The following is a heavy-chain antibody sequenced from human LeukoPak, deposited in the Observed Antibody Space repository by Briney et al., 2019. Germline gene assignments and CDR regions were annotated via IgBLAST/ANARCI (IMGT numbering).Heavy chain of an antibody. V-gene: IGHV3-23*01. Sequence: GGSLRLSCAASGFTFSNYAMSWVRQAPGKGLEWVSAISGSGGSTYYADSVKGRFTISRDNSKNTLYLQMNSLRAEDTAVYYCAKDRVSSSWLNWFDPWGQGTLVTVSS. CDR1: GFTFSNYA. CDR2: ISGSGGST. D-gene: IGHD6-13*01. CDR3: AKDRVSSSWLNWFDP. J-gene: IGHJ5*02.